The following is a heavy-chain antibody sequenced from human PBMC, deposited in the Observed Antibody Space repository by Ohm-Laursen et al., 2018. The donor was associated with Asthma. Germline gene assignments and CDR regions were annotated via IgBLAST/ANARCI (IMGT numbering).Heavy chain of an antibody. D-gene: IGHD3-10*01. V-gene: IGHV3-23*01. CDR1: GFTFSSYA. J-gene: IGHJ3*01. CDR2: ISGGGGST. CDR3: ARGQGSGDISGSDPFDL. Sequence: SLRLSCSASGFTFSSYAMNWVRQSPGKGLEWVSAISGGGGSTDYADSVRARFTISRDNSKNTLYLQMSSLRGDDTAVYYCARGQGSGDISGSDPFDLWGQGTTVIVSS.